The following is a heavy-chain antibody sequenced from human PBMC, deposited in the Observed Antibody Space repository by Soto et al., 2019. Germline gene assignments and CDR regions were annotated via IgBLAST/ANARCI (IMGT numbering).Heavy chain of an antibody. V-gene: IGHV5-51*01. CDR1: GYSFTSYW. D-gene: IGHD3-22*01. Sequence: GESLKISCKGSGYSFTSYWIGWVRQMPGKGLEWMGIIYPGDSDTRYSPSFQGQVTISADKSISTAYLQWSSLKASDTAMYYCARPDYYDSSAPNAFDIWGQGTMVTVSS. CDR2: IYPGDSDT. CDR3: ARPDYYDSSAPNAFDI. J-gene: IGHJ3*02.